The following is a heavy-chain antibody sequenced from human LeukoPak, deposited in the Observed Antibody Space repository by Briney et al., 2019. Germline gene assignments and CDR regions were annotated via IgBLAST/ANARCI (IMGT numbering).Heavy chain of an antibody. CDR1: GFTFSSYT. CDR2: ISSTSTHI. CDR3: ARGGYDILTGTSFFDP. Sequence: PGGSLRLSCAASGFTFSSYTMTWVRQAPGKGLEWVSSISSTSTHIYYADSVKGRFTNSRDNAKNSLYLQMNSLRADDTAVYYCARGGYDILTGTSFFDPWGQGTLVTVSS. D-gene: IGHD3-9*01. V-gene: IGHV3-21*04. J-gene: IGHJ5*02.